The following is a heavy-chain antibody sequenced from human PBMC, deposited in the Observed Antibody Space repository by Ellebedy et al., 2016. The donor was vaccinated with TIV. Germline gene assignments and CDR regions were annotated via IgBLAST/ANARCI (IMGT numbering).Heavy chain of an antibody. CDR2: VSGDALRT. J-gene: IGHJ6*02. V-gene: IGHV3-23*01. D-gene: IGHD3-22*01. Sequence: GGSLRLSCAASGFTFSAYAMSWVRQAPGKGLEWVSAVSGDALRTFYAESVKGRFTISRDDSKNTLYLQMDSLRAEDTAVYFCAKRPPYDRSRYYYCGLDVWGQGTTVTVSS. CDR1: GFTFSAYA. CDR3: AKRPPYDRSRYYYCGLDV.